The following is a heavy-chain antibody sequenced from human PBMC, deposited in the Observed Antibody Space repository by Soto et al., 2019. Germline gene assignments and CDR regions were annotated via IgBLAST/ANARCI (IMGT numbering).Heavy chain of an antibody. CDR3: AINYDFWSGYYSPQYYYYGMDV. V-gene: IGHV1-69*13. Sequence: ASVKVSCKASGGTFSSYAISWVRQAPGQGLEWMGGIIPIFGTANYAQKFQGRVTITADESTSTAYMELSSLRSEDTAVYYCAINYDFWSGYYSPQYYYYGMDVWGQGTTVTVSS. CDR1: GGTFSSYA. CDR2: IIPIFGTA. J-gene: IGHJ6*02. D-gene: IGHD3-3*01.